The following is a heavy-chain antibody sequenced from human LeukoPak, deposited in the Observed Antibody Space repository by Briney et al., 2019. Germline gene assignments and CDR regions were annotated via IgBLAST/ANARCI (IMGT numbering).Heavy chain of an antibody. CDR1: GFTFSSYA. V-gene: IGHV3-23*01. J-gene: IGHJ4*02. CDR2: ISGSGGST. Sequence: GGSLRLSCAASGFTFSSYAMSWVRQAPGKGLEWVSAISGSGGSTYYADSVKGRFTISRDNSKNTLYLQMNSLRAEDTAVYYCASSRLSGYDLKYYFDYWGQGTLVTVSS. CDR3: ASSRLSGYDLKYYFDY. D-gene: IGHD5-12*01.